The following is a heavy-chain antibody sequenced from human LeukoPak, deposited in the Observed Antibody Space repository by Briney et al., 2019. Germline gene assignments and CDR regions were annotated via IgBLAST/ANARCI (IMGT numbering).Heavy chain of an antibody. D-gene: IGHD6-19*01. CDR3: AGERGEEYSSGWYKTNFFDN. Sequence: PSETLSLTCTVSGDSFSSVTDYWAWIRQPPGKGLEWIASGDDSGGKYYNPSLESRVAISTDMSKSQISLKLTSVTGADTAVYYCAGERGEEYSSGWYKTNFFDNWGQGIRVTVSS. J-gene: IGHJ4*02. CDR1: GDSFSSVTDY. CDR2: GDDSGGK. V-gene: IGHV4-39*07.